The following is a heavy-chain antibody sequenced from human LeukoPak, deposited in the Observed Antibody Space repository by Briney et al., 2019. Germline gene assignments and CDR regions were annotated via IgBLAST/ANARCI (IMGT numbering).Heavy chain of an antibody. CDR2: IIPILGTA. V-gene: IGHV1-69*13. J-gene: IGHJ4*02. CDR3: ARNTLGYCSSTSCPWRSYFDY. CDR1: GGTFSSYA. Sequence: SVKVSCKASGGTFSSYAISWVRQAPGQGLEWMGGIIPILGTANYAQKFQGRVTITADESTSTAYMELSSLRSEDTAVYYCARNTLGYCSSTSCPWRSYFDYWGQGTLVTVSS. D-gene: IGHD2-2*01.